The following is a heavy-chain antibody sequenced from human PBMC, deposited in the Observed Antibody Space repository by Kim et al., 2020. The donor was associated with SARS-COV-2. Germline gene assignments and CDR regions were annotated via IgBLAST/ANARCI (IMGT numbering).Heavy chain of an antibody. CDR1: GGSISSYY. J-gene: IGHJ6*02. CDR2: IYYSGST. D-gene: IGHD3-10*01. Sequence: SETLSLTCTVSGGSISSYYWSWIRQPPGKGLEWIGYIYYSGSTNYNPSLKSRVTISVDTSKNQFSLKLSSVTAADTAVYYCARDQGFNFYYYGMDVWGQGTTVTVSS. CDR3: ARDQGFNFYYYGMDV. V-gene: IGHV4-59*13.